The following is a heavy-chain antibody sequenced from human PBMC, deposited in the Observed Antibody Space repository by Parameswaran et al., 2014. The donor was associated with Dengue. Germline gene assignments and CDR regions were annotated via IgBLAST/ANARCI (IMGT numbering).Heavy chain of an antibody. CDR3: ARAPRLYYDFWSGRGGFDY. D-gene: IGHD3-3*01. V-gene: IGHV4-34*01. CDR2: INHSGST. J-gene: IGHJ4*02. CDR1: GGSFSGYY. Sequence: SETLSLTCAVYGGSFSGYYWSWIRQPPGKGLEWIGEINHSGSTNYNPSLKSRVTISVDTSKNQFSLKLSSVTAADTAVYYCARAPRLYYDFWSGRGGFDYWGQGTLVTVSS.